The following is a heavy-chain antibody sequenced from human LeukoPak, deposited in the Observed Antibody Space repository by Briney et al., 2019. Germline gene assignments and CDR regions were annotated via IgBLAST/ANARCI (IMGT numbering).Heavy chain of an antibody. CDR3: ARTYMTSARFDP. D-gene: IGHD2-21*02. V-gene: IGHV4-31*03. CDR1: GDSISSGGYY. CDR2: IYYSGST. Sequence: SETLSLTCTVSGDSISSGGYYWCWIRQHPGKGLEWIGYIYYSGSTYYNPSLRSRVTISVDTSKNQFSLKLRYVTAADTAVYYCARTYMTSARFDPWGQGTLVTVSS. J-gene: IGHJ5*02.